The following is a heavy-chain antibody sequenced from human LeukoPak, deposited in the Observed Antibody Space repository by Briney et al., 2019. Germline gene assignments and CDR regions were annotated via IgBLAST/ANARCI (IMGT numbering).Heavy chain of an antibody. Sequence: QTGGSLRLSCAASGFTFSDYAMSWVRQAPGKGLEWVSAIEGGDYSTLYADSVKGRFTISRDNGKSSLYLQMNSLRVGDTALYYCVRQFASWGQGTLVTVSS. V-gene: IGHV3-23*05. CDR3: VRQFAS. CDR2: IEGGDYST. CDR1: GFTFSDYA. J-gene: IGHJ4*02.